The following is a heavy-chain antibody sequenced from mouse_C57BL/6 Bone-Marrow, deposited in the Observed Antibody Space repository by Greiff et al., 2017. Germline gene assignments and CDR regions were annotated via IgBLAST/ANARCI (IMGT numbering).Heavy chain of an antibody. Sequence: QVQLQQPGAELVMPGASVKLSCKASGYTFTSYWMHWVKQRPGQGLEWIGEIDPSDSYTNYNQKFKGKSTLTVDKSSSTAYMQLSSLTSEDSAVYYWARGGYYVPFAYWGQGTLVTVSA. CDR3: ARGGYYVPFAY. D-gene: IGHD2-3*01. CDR1: GYTFTSYW. CDR2: IDPSDSYT. J-gene: IGHJ3*01. V-gene: IGHV1-69*01.